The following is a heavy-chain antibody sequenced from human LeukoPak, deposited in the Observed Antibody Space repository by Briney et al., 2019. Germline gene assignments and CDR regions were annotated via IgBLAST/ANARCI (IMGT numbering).Heavy chain of an antibody. Sequence: PGRSLRLSCAASGYTFSSYGIHWVRQAPGKGLEWVAVISYDGSNKYYADSVKGRFTISRDNSKNTLYLQMNSLRAEDTAVYYCAKEKGDGYSLILDYWGQGTLVTVSS. J-gene: IGHJ4*02. D-gene: IGHD5-24*01. CDR3: AKEKGDGYSLILDY. CDR1: GYTFSSYG. CDR2: ISYDGSNK. V-gene: IGHV3-30*18.